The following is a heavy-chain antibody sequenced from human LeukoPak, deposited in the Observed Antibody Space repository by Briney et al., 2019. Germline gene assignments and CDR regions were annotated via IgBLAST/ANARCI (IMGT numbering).Heavy chain of an antibody. D-gene: IGHD6-13*01. J-gene: IGHJ4*02. CDR3: ARDSSSWYSSVY. CDR2: IYTSGST. Sequence: SEALSLTYTVSGGSISSYYWSWIRQPAGKGLEWIGRIYTSGSTNYNPSLKSRVTMSVDTSKNQFSLKLSSVTAADTAVYYCARDSSSWYSSVYWGQGTLVTVSS. V-gene: IGHV4-4*07. CDR1: GGSISSYY.